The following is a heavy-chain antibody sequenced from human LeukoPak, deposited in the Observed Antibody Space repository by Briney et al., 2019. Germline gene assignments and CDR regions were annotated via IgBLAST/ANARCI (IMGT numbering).Heavy chain of an antibody. CDR1: GVSVRTYY. Sequence: SETLSLTCTVSGVSVRTYYWSWIRQSPDKGLEWLGYIYHSGNTKYTPNPSLKSRVTMSEDTAKNQISLRLSSVTAADTAVYYCASHSGSGWYGGDAFDIWGQGRMVTVSS. CDR3: ASHSGSGWYGGDAFDI. J-gene: IGHJ3*02. D-gene: IGHD6-19*01. CDR2: IYHSGNT. V-gene: IGHV4-59*02.